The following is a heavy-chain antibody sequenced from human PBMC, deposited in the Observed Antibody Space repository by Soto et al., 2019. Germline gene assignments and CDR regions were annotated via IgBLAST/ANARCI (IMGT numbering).Heavy chain of an antibody. CDR2: ITGSSSYI. J-gene: IGHJ4*02. CDR3: ARDQTRDY. CDR1: GFTLSSYS. D-gene: IGHD4-17*01. Sequence: PGGSLRLSCAASGFTLSSYSMNWVRQAPGKGLEWVSYITGSSSYIYYADSVRGRFTISRDNSKNSLYLQMNSLRAEDTAVYYCARDQTRDYWGQGTLVTVSS. V-gene: IGHV3-21*01.